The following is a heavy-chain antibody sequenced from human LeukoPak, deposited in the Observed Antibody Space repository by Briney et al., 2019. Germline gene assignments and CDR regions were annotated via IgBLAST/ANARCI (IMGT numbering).Heavy chain of an antibody. CDR2: INHSGST. Sequence: SETLSLTCAVYGGSFSGYYWSWIRQPPGKGLEWIGEINHSGSTNYNPSLKSRVTISVDTSENQFSLKLSSVTAADTAVYYCARAWKYYYGSGSLNWFDPWGQGTLVAVSS. J-gene: IGHJ5*02. CDR3: ARAWKYYYGSGSLNWFDP. V-gene: IGHV4-34*01. D-gene: IGHD3-10*01. CDR1: GGSFSGYY.